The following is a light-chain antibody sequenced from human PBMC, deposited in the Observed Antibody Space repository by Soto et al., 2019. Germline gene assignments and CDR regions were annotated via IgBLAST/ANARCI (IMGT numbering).Light chain of an antibody. V-gene: IGKV1-8*01. J-gene: IGKJ4*01. CDR3: QQFHSYPLT. CDR2: RAS. Sequence: AIRMTQSPSSLSASTGDRVTITCRASQDISIYVAWYQQKPGRAPKFLIYRASTLQGGIPSRFSGSGSGTDFTLTISPLPPEDFATYYCQQFHSYPLTFGGGTKVE. CDR1: QDISIY.